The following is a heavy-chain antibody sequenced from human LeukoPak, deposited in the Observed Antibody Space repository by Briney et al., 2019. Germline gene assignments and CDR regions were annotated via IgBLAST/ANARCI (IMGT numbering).Heavy chain of an antibody. J-gene: IGHJ4*02. CDR3: AKDVAVAASGNYFDY. D-gene: IGHD6-19*01. CDR1: GFTFSNSA. V-gene: IGHV3-23*01. CDR2: ISASGGST. Sequence: GGSLRLSCAASGFTFSNSAMSWVRQVPGKGLEWVSGISASGGSTYYADSVKGRFTISRDNSKNTLYLQMNSLRAEDTAVYYCAKDVAVAASGNYFDYWGQGTLVTVSS.